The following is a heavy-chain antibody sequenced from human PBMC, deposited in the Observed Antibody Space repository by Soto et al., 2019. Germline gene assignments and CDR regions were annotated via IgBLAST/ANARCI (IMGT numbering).Heavy chain of an antibody. V-gene: IGHV3-48*03. CDR3: ARMEDARLALES. D-gene: IGHD1-1*01. J-gene: IGHJ4*02. CDR2: ISYTSTTI. Sequence: AESLCLSCAFSVGSLSSNDLNCVRQAPGKGLEWLAYISYTSTTIKYADSVKGRFAVSRDNAKKSLYLQMSNLRVEDTADYYARMEDARLALESWGQGTLVIVSS. CDR1: VGSLSSND.